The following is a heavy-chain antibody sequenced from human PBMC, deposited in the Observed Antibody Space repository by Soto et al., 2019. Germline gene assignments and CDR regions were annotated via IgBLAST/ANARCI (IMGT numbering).Heavy chain of an antibody. CDR3: AREGGDLNWFDP. V-gene: IGHV3-48*01. D-gene: IGHD4-17*01. J-gene: IGHJ5*02. CDR2: ISSSSSTI. Sequence: EVQLVESGGGLVQPGGSLRLSCAASGFTFSSYSMNWVRQAPGKGLEWVSYISSSSSTIYYADSVKGRFTISRDKNSLYLQMNSLRAEDTAVYYCAREGGDLNWFDPWGQGTLVTVSS. CDR1: GFTFSSYS.